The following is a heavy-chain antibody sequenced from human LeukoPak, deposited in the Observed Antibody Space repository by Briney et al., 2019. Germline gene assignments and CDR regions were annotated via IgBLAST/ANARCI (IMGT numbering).Heavy chain of an antibody. Sequence: PSETLSLTCTVSGYSISSGYYWGWIRQPPGKGLEWIGSIYHSGSTYYNPSLKSRVTISVDTSKNQFSLKLSSVTAADTAVYYCARQRRAARIIAPLDYWGQGTLVTVSS. V-gene: IGHV4-38-2*02. CDR3: ARQRRAARIIAPLDY. D-gene: IGHD1-1*01. CDR2: IYHSGST. J-gene: IGHJ4*02. CDR1: GYSISSGYY.